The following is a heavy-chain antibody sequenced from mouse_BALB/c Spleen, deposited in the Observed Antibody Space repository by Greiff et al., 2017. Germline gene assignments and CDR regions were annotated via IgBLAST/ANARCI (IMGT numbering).Heavy chain of an antibody. CDR2: INPSNGGT. D-gene: IGHD3-1*01. CDR3: TRGLLRSFAY. V-gene: IGHV1S81*02. CDR1: GYTFTSYY. J-gene: IGHJ3*01. Sequence: VQLQQSGAELVKPGASVKLSCKASGYTFTSYYMYWVKQRPGQGLEWIGEINPSNGGTNFNEKFKSKATMTVDKSSSSAYMQLSSLTSEASAVYYWTRGLLRSFAYGGKGTRVTV.